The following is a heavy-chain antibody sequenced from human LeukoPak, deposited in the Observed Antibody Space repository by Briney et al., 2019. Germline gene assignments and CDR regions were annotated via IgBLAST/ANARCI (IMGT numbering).Heavy chain of an antibody. CDR3: ARKLGHCSSTSCYGVNWFDP. V-gene: IGHV1-69*13. D-gene: IGHD2-2*03. J-gene: IGHJ5*02. Sequence: ASVTVSCKASGGTFSSFAINWVRQAPGQGLEWMGGIIPIFGTANYAQKFQGRVTITADESTSTAYMELSSLRSEDTAVYYCARKLGHCSSTSCYGVNWFDPWGQGTLVTVSS. CDR1: GGTFSSFA. CDR2: IIPIFGTA.